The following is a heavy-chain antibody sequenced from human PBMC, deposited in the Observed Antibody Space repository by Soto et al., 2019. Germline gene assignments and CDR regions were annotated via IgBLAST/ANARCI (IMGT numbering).Heavy chain of an antibody. CDR2: IYWDDDK. V-gene: IGHV2-5*02. J-gene: IGHJ3*02. Sequence: QITLKESGPTLMKPTQTLTLTCTFSGFSLSTTAVGVGWIRQPPGKALECLAIIYWDDDKRYRPSLKSRLSIPRDTSKTRVVLTVTNMDPMDTATFYCARYVAGTTGSAFDIWGQGTMVAVSS. CDR1: GFSLSTTAVG. D-gene: IGHD1-1*01. CDR3: ARYVAGTTGSAFDI.